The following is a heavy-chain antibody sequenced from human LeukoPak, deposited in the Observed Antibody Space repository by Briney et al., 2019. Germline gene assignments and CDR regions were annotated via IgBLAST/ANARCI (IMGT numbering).Heavy chain of an antibody. J-gene: IGHJ3*02. CDR3: AVHGSGRAFDI. D-gene: IGHD3-10*01. Sequence: SVKVSCKASGGTFSSYAISWVRQAPGQGLEWMGRIIPILGIANYAQKFQGRVTITADKSTSTAYMELSSLRSEDTAVYYCAVHGSGRAFDIWGQGTMVTVSS. CDR1: GGTFSSYA. CDR2: IIPILGIA. V-gene: IGHV1-69*04.